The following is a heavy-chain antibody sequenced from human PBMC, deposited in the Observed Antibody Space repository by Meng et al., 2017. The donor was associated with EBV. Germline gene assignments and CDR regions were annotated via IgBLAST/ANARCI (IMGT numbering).Heavy chain of an antibody. D-gene: IGHD6-13*01. CDR2: ISGSGGST. J-gene: IGHJ4*02. V-gene: IGHV3-23*01. Sequence: VQLLESGGGLVRPGGSLGSSGAASGFTFSSYAMSWVRQAPGKGLEWVSAISGSGGSTYYADSVKGRFTISRDNSKNTLYLQMNSLRAEDTAVYYCAKDLAGGIAVDYWGQGTLVTVSS. CDR1: GFTFSSYA. CDR3: AKDLAGGIAVDY.